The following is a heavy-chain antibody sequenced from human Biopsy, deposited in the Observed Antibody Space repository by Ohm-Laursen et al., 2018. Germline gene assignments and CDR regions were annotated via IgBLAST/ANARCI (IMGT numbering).Heavy chain of an antibody. V-gene: IGHV1-2*02. CDR3: ALQSVAQMKNFDY. D-gene: IGHD6-19*01. CDR2: IDPKSGGT. Sequence: ASVKVSCKASAYSFGDHRIHWVRQAPGQGLEWMGWIDPKSGGTNYAQKFQGRVTMTRDTSISTTYMEMSRLRSDDTAVYYCALQSVAQMKNFDYWGQGTLVTVSS. CDR1: AYSFGDHR. J-gene: IGHJ4*02.